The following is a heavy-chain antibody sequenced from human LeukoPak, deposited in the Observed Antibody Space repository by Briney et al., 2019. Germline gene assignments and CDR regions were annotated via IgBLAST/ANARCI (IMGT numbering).Heavy chain of an antibody. V-gene: IGHV4-39*07. D-gene: IGHD3-22*01. CDR2: IYYSGST. CDR1: GGSISSSSYY. Sequence: PSETLSLTCTVSGGSISSSSYYWGWIRQPPGKGLEWIGSIYYSGSTCYNPSLKSRVTISVDTSKNQFSLKLSSVTAADTAVYYCARVEGDSSPEGAFDIWGQGTMVTVSS. J-gene: IGHJ3*02. CDR3: ARVEGDSSPEGAFDI.